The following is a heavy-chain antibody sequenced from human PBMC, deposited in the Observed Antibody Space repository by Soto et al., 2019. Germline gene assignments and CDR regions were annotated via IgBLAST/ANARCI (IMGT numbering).Heavy chain of an antibody. CDR2: INHSGST. CDR3: ARGRVIKNYYYYYYMDV. Sequence: QVQLQQWGAGLLKPSETLSLTCAAYGGSFSGYYWSWIRQPPGKGLEWIGEINHSGSTNYNPSLKSRVTISVDTSKNQFSLKLSSVTAADTAVYYCARGRVIKNYYYYYYMDVWGKGTTVTVSS. CDR1: GGSFSGYY. J-gene: IGHJ6*03. V-gene: IGHV4-34*01.